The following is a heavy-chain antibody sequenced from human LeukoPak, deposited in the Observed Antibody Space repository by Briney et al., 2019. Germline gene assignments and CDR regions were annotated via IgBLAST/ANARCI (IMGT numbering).Heavy chain of an antibody. CDR3: ARLSSGYCSSTSCYYGMDV. J-gene: IGHJ6*02. CDR1: GGSTSSSSYY. Sequence: SETLSLTCTVSGGSTSSSSYYWGWIRQPPGKGLEWIGYIYYSGSTNYNPSLKSRVTISVDTSKNQFSLKLSSVTAADTAVYYCARLSSGYCSSTSCYYGMDVWGQGTTVTVSS. CDR2: IYYSGST. V-gene: IGHV4-61*05. D-gene: IGHD2-2*01.